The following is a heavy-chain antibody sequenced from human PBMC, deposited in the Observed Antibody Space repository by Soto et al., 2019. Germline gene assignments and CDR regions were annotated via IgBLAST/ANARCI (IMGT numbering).Heavy chain of an antibody. J-gene: IGHJ5*02. Sequence: ASVKVSCKASGYTFTSYAMHWVRQAPGQRLEWMGWINAGNGNTKYSQKFQGRVTMTRDTSTSTVYMELSSLRSEDTAVYYCARDPRGKTDYKRITMVRGVPNNWFDPWGQGTLVTVSS. CDR3: ARDPRGKTDYKRITMVRGVPNNWFDP. V-gene: IGHV1-3*01. D-gene: IGHD3-10*01. CDR2: INAGNGNT. CDR1: GYTFTSYA.